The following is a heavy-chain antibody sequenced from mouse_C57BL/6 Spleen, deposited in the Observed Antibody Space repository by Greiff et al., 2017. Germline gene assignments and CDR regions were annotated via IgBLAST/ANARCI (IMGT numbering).Heavy chain of an antibody. V-gene: IGHV1-7*01. CDR3: ARSGYYGRSYSAMDY. Sequence: VQLQQSGAELAKPGASVKLSCKASGYTFTSYWMHWVKQRPGQGLEWIGYINPSSGYTKYNQKFKDKATVTADKSSSTAYMQLSSLTYEDSAVYYCARSGYYGRSYSAMDYWGQGTSVTVSS. CDR2: INPSSGYT. CDR1: GYTFTSYW. J-gene: IGHJ4*01. D-gene: IGHD1-1*01.